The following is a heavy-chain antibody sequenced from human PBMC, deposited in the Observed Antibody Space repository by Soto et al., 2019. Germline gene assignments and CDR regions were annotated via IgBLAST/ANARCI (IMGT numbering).Heavy chain of an antibody. J-gene: IGHJ4*02. V-gene: IGHV3-7*01. Sequence: EVQLVESGGGLVQPGGSLRLSCAASGFIFHNYWMSWVRQAPGKGLEWVANIKLEGSEKYYVDSVKGRFTISTDNANNSLYRQMNSKRGEDTAVYYCARDGWEIRTPDYWGQGTLVTVSS. CDR2: IKLEGSEK. D-gene: IGHD1-26*01. CDR1: GFIFHNYW. CDR3: ARDGWEIRTPDY.